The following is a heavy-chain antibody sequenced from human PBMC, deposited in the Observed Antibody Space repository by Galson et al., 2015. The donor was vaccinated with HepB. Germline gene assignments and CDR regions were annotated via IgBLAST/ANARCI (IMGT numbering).Heavy chain of an antibody. J-gene: IGHJ2*01. D-gene: IGHD6-19*01. CDR3: AREWQYSSGWYFAPRGYFDL. Sequence: TLSLTCTVSGGSISSGGYYWSWIRQHPGKGLEWIGYIYYSGSTYYNPSLKSRVTISVDTSKNQFSLKLSSVTAADTAVYYCAREWQYSSGWYFAPRGYFDLWGRGTLVTVSS. V-gene: IGHV4-31*03. CDR2: IYYSGST. CDR1: GGSISSGGYY.